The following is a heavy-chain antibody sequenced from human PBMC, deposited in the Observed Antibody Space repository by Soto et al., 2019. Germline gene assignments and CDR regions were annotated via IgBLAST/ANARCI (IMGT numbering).Heavy chain of an antibody. CDR1: GYSFTDYH. J-gene: IGHJ6*02. V-gene: IGHV1-2*04. CDR2: INPKSGGT. Sequence: SVKVSCKASGYSFTDYHIHWVRQAPGQGLEWLGRINPKSGGTSTAQKFQGWVTMTTDTSISTASMELTRLTSDDTAIYYCARGDSTDCSNGVCSFFYNHDMDVWGQGTTVTVS. CDR3: ARGDSTDCSNGVCSFFYNHDMDV. D-gene: IGHD2-8*01.